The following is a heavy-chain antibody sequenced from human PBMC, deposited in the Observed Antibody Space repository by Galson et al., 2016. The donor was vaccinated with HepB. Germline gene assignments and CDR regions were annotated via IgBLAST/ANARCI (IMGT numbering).Heavy chain of an antibody. CDR3: ARDPDKWNFRTIDH. CDR2: ISPSTTHI. J-gene: IGHJ4*02. Sequence: SLRLSCAASGFTFSNYYMSWIRQAPGKGLEWVAYISPSTTHINYADSVMGRFTVSRDNAKNSLYLQMNSLGAEDTAVYHCARDPDKWNFRTIDHWGQGTLVTVSS. D-gene: IGHD1-7*01. CDR1: GFTFSNYY. V-gene: IGHV3-11*06.